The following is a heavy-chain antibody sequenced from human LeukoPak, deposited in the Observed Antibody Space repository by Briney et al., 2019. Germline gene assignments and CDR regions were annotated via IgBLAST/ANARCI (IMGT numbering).Heavy chain of an antibody. CDR1: GGSISSHY. CDR2: IYYSGST. CDR3: ARSRGVINFDY. Sequence: PSETLSLTCTVSGGSISSHYWSWIRQPPGKGLEWIGYIYYSGSTNYNPSLKSRVTISVDTSKNQFSLKLSSVTAADTAVYYCARSRGVINFDYWGQGTLVTVSS. V-gene: IGHV4-59*11. J-gene: IGHJ4*02. D-gene: IGHD3-10*01.